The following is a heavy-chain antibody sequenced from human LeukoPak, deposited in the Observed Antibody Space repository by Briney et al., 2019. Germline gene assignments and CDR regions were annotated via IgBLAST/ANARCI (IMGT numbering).Heavy chain of an antibody. CDR3: AKASYGLIDY. D-gene: IGHD3-10*01. CDR2: ISGSGGST. CDR1: GFTFSTYA. Sequence: VRSLGLSCAASGFTFSTYAMSWVRQAPGKGLEWVSAISGSGGSTYYADSVKGRFTISRDNSKNTLYLQMNSLRAEDTAVYYCAKASYGLIDYWGQGTLVTASS. J-gene: IGHJ4*02. V-gene: IGHV3-23*01.